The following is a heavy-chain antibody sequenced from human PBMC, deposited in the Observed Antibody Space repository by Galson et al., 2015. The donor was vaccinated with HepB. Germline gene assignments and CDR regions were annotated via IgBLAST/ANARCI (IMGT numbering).Heavy chain of an antibody. D-gene: IGHD3-10*01. CDR1: GLNFRSYG. J-gene: IGHJ5*02. Sequence: SLRLSCAASGLNFRSYGMSWVRQAPGKGLEWVSGISTSGDTTYYADSVKGRFTISRDNSKNTLYLQMNSLRAEDTAVYYCAKDLGSFDPWGQGTLVTVSS. CDR2: ISTSGDTT. CDR3: AKDLGSFDP. V-gene: IGHV3-23*01.